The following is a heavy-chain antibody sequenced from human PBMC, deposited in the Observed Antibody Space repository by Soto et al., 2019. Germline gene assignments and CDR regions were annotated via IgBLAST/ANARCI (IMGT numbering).Heavy chain of an antibody. V-gene: IGHV1-18*01. D-gene: IGHD6-19*01. J-gene: IGHJ6*03. Sequence: QDQLVQSGAEVKKPGASVTVSCKASGYSFTNYGVTWVLQALGQGLEWMGWIRAFNGNTHYAQNLQGRGTMTTDASTRTADMARRSVRSDDTAVYYCARDRGVAPPVAGNTHYYYYMDVWGKGTTVTVSS. CDR3: ARDRGVAPPVAGNTHYYYYMDV. CDR2: IRAFNGNT. CDR1: GYSFTNYG.